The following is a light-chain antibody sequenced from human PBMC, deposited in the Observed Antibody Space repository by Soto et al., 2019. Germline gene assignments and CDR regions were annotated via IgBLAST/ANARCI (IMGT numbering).Light chain of an antibody. CDR3: QKYNNAPWT. Sequence: DIQMTQSPSSLSASVGDRVTITCRASQGIINYVAWYQQKPGRVPKLLISAASPLRSGVSSRFSGSGSGTDFTLTISSLQPEDAATYYCQKYNNAPWTFGQGTKVEI. CDR2: AAS. CDR1: QGIINY. V-gene: IGKV1-27*01. J-gene: IGKJ1*01.